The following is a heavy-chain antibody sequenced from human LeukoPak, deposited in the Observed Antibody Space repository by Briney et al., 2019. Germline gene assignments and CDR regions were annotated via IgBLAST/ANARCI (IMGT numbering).Heavy chain of an antibody. CDR1: GFTFSSYG. J-gene: IGHJ4*02. CDR3: AKDSLHVGGLLSDY. Sequence: GGSLRLSCAASGFTFSSYGMPWVRQAPGKGLEWVAVISYDGSNKYYADSVKGRFTISRDNSKNTLYLQMNSLRAEDTAVYYCAKDSLHVGGLLSDYWGQGTLVTVSS. V-gene: IGHV3-30*18. CDR2: ISYDGSNK. D-gene: IGHD2-2*01.